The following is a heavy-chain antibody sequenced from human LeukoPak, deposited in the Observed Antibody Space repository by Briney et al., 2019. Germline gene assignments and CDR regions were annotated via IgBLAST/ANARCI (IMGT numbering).Heavy chain of an antibody. CDR2: IYYSGST. D-gene: IGHD2-15*01. J-gene: IGHJ3*02. CDR3: ARGPIGAFDI. Sequence: SETLSLTCTVSGGSISSYYWSWIRQPPGKGLEWIGYIYYSGSTNYNPSRKSRVTISVDTSKNQFSLKLSSVTAADTAVYYCARGPIGAFDIWGQGTMVTVSS. CDR1: GGSISSYY. V-gene: IGHV4-59*01.